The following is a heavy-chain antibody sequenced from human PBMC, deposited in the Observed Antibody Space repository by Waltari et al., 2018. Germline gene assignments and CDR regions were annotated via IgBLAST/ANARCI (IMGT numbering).Heavy chain of an antibody. Sequence: QVQLQESGPGLVKPSQTLSLTGTVPGGTISSGGYYWSWIRPHPGNGLAWIGYIYYSGSTHYNPSPESRVTISVDTSKNQFSLKLRSVTAADTAVYYCASLTPPYSSSAPWYFDLWGRGTLVTVSS. CDR1: GGTISSGGYY. J-gene: IGHJ2*01. V-gene: IGHV4-31*03. CDR2: IYYSGST. CDR3: ASLTPPYSSSAPWYFDL. D-gene: IGHD6-13*01.